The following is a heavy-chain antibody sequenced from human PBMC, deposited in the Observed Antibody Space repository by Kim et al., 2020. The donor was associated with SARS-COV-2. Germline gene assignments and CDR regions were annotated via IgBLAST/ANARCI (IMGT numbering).Heavy chain of an antibody. J-gene: IGHJ4*02. CDR3: ARESSSSSSFDY. D-gene: IGHD6-6*01. V-gene: IGHV3-11*01. Sequence: IYYADSVKGRFTISKDKAKNSLFLQMSGLGVEDTAIYYCARESSSSSSFDYWGQGTLVTVSS. CDR2: I.